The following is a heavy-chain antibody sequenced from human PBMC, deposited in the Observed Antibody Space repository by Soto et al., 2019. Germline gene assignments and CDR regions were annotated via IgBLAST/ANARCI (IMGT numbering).Heavy chain of an antibody. CDR1: GGSISSSNW. Sequence: SETPSLTCAVSGGSISSSNWWSWVRQPPGKGLEWIGEIYHSGSTNYNPSLKSRVTISVDKSKNQFSLKLSSVAAADTAVYYCARVTYYDFWSGYHPNWFDPWGQGTLVTVSS. CDR2: IYHSGST. V-gene: IGHV4-4*02. D-gene: IGHD3-3*01. J-gene: IGHJ5*02. CDR3: ARVTYYDFWSGYHPNWFDP.